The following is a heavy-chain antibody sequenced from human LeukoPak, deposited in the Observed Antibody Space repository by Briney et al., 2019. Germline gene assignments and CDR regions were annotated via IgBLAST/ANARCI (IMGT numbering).Heavy chain of an antibody. CDR1: GFTFNIYP. D-gene: IGHD3-3*01. CDR3: ARESGWGLPHAFDL. Sequence: GGSLRLSCAASGFTFNIYPLHWVRPAPGKGLEWVTLISYDGNKIYYADSVKGRFTISRDNSKNTLYLQMNNLRAEDTAVYYCARESGWGLPHAFDLWGQGTMVAVSS. V-gene: IGHV3-30-3*01. J-gene: IGHJ3*01. CDR2: ISYDGNKI.